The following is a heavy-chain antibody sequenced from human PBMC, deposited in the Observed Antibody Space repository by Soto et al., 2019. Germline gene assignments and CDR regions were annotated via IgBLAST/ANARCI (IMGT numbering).Heavy chain of an antibody. CDR1: GGSFSGYY. D-gene: IGHD2-15*01. J-gene: IGHJ4*02. CDR3: ARGPHETVAAGSGSCGIDY. CDR2: INHSGST. V-gene: IGHV4-34*01. Sequence: QVQLQQWGAGLLKPSETLSLTCAVYGGSFSGYYWSWIRQPPGKGLEWIGEINHSGSTNYNPSLKGRVTISVDTSKNQFSLKLSSVTAADTAVYYCARGPHETVAAGSGSCGIDYWGQGTLVTVSS.